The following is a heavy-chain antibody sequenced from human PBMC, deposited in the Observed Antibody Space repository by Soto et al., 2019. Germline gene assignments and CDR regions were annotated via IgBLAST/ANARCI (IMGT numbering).Heavy chain of an antibody. CDR1: GGTFSSYA. CDR2: IIPIFGTA. Sequence: VASVKVSCKASGGTFSSYAISWVRQAPGQGLEWMGGIIPIFGTANYAQKFQGRVTITADKSTSTAYMELSSLRSEDTAVYYCARDKPLYCSSTSCQLYYYYSMDVWGQGTTVTVSS. J-gene: IGHJ6*02. V-gene: IGHV1-69*06. CDR3: ARDKPLYCSSTSCQLYYYYSMDV. D-gene: IGHD2-2*01.